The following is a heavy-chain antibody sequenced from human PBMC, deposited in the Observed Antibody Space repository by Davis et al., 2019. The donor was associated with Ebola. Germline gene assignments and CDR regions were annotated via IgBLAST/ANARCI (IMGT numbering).Heavy chain of an antibody. CDR3: ATQGRGVRGVTKGVVYGMDV. CDR2: ISAYNGNT. D-gene: IGHD3-10*01. Sequence: ASVKVSCKASGYTFTSYGISWVRQAPGQGLEWMGWISAYNGNTNYAQKLQGRVTMTTYTSTSTAYMELRSLRSEDTAVYYCATQGRGVRGVTKGVVYGMDVWGQGTTVTVSS. J-gene: IGHJ6*02. V-gene: IGHV1-18*01. CDR1: GYTFTSYG.